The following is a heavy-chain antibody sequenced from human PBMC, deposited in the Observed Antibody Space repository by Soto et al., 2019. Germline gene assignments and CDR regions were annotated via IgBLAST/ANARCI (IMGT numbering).Heavy chain of an antibody. Sequence: GGSLRLSCAASGFTFSSYWMSWVRQAPGKGLEWVANIKQDGSEKYYVDSVKGRFTIPRDNAKNSLYLQMNSLRAEDTAVYYCARLDYDFWSGYYPNGMDVWGQGTTVTVSS. CDR3: ARLDYDFWSGYYPNGMDV. V-gene: IGHV3-7*03. D-gene: IGHD3-3*01. J-gene: IGHJ6*02. CDR1: GFTFSSYW. CDR2: IKQDGSEK.